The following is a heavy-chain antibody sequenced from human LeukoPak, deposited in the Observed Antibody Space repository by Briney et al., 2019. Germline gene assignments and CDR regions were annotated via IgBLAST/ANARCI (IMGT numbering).Heavy chain of an antibody. CDR3: AADLDYGDFRLDY. J-gene: IGHJ4*02. CDR1: GFTFTSPA. CDR2: IVVGSGNT. D-gene: IGHD4-17*01. V-gene: IGHV1-58*02. Sequence: SVKVSCKASGFTFTSPAMQWVRQARGQRLEWIGWIVVGSGNTNYAQKFQERVTITRDMSTSTAYMELSSLRSEDTAVYYCAADLDYGDFRLDYWGQGTLVTVSS.